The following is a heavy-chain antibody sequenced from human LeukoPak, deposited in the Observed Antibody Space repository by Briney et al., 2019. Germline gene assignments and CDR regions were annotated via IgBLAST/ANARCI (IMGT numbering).Heavy chain of an antibody. CDR1: GGSISSSNW. D-gene: IGHD4-11*01. Sequence: TSETLSLTCAVSGGSISSSNWWSWVRQPPGKGLEWIGEIYHSGSTYYNPSLKSRVTISVDRSKNQFSLKLSSVTAADTAVYYCARFDYTYGMDVWGQGTTVTVSS. V-gene: IGHV4-4*02. J-gene: IGHJ6*02. CDR2: IYHSGST. CDR3: ARFDYTYGMDV.